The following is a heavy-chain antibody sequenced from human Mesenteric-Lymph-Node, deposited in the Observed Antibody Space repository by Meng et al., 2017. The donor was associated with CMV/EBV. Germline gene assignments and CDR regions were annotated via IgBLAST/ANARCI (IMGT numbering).Heavy chain of an antibody. J-gene: IGHJ6*02. V-gene: IGHV3-23*01. CDR1: GFMFSNFA. Sequence: GESLKISCAASGFMFSNFAMNWVRQAPGKGLEWVSTISGSGDATYYADSVKGRFTISRDNSKNTLYLQMNSLRAEDTAVYHCARDIVVVPAARAKGMDVWGQGTTVTVSS. CDR3: ARDIVVVPAARAKGMDV. CDR2: ISGSGDAT. D-gene: IGHD2-2*01.